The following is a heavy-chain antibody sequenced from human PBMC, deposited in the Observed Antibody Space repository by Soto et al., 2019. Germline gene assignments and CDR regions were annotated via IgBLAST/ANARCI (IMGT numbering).Heavy chain of an antibody. Sequence: EVQLVESGGGLVQPGGSLRLSCAASEFTFSSYWMYWVRKAPGKGLEWVANIKQDGSEKYYVDSVKGRLTISRDNAKNSLYLQMNSLRAEDTAVYYCARGYDSTGIYDYWGQGTLVTVSS. CDR3: ARGYDSTGIYDY. D-gene: IGHD3-22*01. CDR2: IKQDGSEK. J-gene: IGHJ4*02. CDR1: EFTFSSYW. V-gene: IGHV3-7*01.